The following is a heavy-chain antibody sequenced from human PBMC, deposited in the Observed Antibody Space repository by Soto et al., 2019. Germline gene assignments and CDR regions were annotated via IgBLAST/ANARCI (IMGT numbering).Heavy chain of an antibody. CDR1: GGTFSSYA. CDR3: ARLGNVDTAMVDGMDV. CDR2: IISIFGTA. Sequence: QVQLVQSGAEVKKPGSSVKVSCKASGGTFSSYAISWVRQAPGQGLEWMGGIISIFGTANYAQKFQGRVTITADKSTSTAYMELSSLRSEDTAVYYCARLGNVDTAMVDGMDVWGQGTTVTVSS. J-gene: IGHJ6*02. V-gene: IGHV1-69*06. D-gene: IGHD5-18*01.